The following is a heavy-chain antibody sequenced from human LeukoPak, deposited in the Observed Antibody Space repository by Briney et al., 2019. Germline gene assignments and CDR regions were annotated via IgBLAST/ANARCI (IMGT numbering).Heavy chain of an antibody. Sequence: PSETLSLTCAVYGGSFSGYYWSWIRQPPGKGLEWIGEINHSGTTNYNPSLKSRVTISVDTSKSQFSLKLSSVTAADTAVYYCARVGYSSSWYWDYFDYWGQGTLVTVSS. V-gene: IGHV4-34*01. D-gene: IGHD6-13*01. J-gene: IGHJ4*02. CDR2: INHSGTT. CDR3: ARVGYSSSWYWDYFDY. CDR1: GGSFSGYY.